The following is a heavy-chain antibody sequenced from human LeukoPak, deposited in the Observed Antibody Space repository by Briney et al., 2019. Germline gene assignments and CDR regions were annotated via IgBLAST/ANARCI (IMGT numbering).Heavy chain of an antibody. J-gene: IGHJ3*02. CDR2: INPNNGGT. Sequence: ASVKVSCKASGYTFTNYYIHWVRQAPGQGLDWMGRINPNNGGTNYAQKFQGRVTMTRDMSMSTAYMELSRLRSDDTAVYYCAGEDNSSGYRPFDIWGQGTMVTVPS. D-gene: IGHD3-22*01. CDR3: AGEDNSSGYRPFDI. CDR1: GYTFTNYY. V-gene: IGHV1-2*06.